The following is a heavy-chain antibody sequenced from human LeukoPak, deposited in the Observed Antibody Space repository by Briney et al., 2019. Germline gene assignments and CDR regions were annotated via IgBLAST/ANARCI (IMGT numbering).Heavy chain of an antibody. CDR1: GFTFSSYA. J-gene: IGHJ4*02. V-gene: IGHV3-23*01. CDR2: ISGSGGST. Sequence: GGSLRLSCAASGFTFSSYAMSWVRQAPGEGLEWVSAISGSGGSTYYADSVKGRFTISRDNSKNTLYLQMNSLRAEDTAVYYCGCAVTTDPLFDYWGQGTLVTVSS. D-gene: IGHD4-11*01. CDR3: GCAVTTDPLFDY.